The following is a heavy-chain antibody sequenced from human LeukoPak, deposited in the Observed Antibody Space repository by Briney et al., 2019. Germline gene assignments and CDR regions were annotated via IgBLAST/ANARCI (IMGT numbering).Heavy chain of an antibody. D-gene: IGHD3-10*01. Sequence: PGGSLRLSCAASGFTFSSYAMSWVRQAPGNGLEWVSAISGSGGSTYYADSVKGRFTISRDNSKNTLYLQMNSLRAEDTAVYYCAKDRYGSGTGQWFDPWGQGTLVTVSS. CDR1: GFTFSSYA. J-gene: IGHJ5*02. V-gene: IGHV3-23*01. CDR3: AKDRYGSGTGQWFDP. CDR2: ISGSGGST.